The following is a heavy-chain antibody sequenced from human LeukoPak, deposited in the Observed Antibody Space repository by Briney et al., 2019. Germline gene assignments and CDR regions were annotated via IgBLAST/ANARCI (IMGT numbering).Heavy chain of an antibody. CDR2: VRSKAYGGTT. CDR1: GFTFSDYS. Sequence: GGSLRLSCAASGFTFSDYSMNWVRQAPGKGLEWVGFVRSKAYGGTTEYAASVEGRFTISRDDSKSIAYLQMNSLKTEDTAVYYCTRDTRPGYASSWYHPEGAFDIWGQGTMVTVSS. V-gene: IGHV3-49*04. CDR3: TRDTRPGYASSWYHPEGAFDI. J-gene: IGHJ3*02. D-gene: IGHD6-13*01.